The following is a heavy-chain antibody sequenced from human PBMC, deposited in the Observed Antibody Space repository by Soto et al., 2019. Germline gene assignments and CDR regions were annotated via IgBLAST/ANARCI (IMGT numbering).Heavy chain of an antibody. V-gene: IGHV3-30*18. J-gene: IGHJ1*01. CDR2: ISYDGSNK. CDR1: GLTCRSYG. D-gene: IGHD3-22*01. CDR3: AKTTPYDSSGFGY. Sequence: GGSLRLSCAASGLTCRSYGMHGVRQAPVKGLEWVAVISYDGSNKYYADSVKGRFTISRDNYKNRLYLQMNSLRAEDTAVYYCAKTTPYDSSGFGYWGQGASVKVSS.